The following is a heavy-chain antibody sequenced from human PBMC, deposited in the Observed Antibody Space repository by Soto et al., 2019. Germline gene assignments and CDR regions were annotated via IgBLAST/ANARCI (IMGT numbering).Heavy chain of an antibody. D-gene: IGHD3-16*01. J-gene: IGHJ4*02. CDR3: ARGPGRGGYFDY. Sequence: SQTLSLTCAISGDSVSSNSAAWNWIRQSPSRGLEWLGSTYYRSKWYNDYAVSVKSRITINPYTSKNQFSLQLNSVTPGDTAVYYCARGPGRGGYFDYWGQGTLVTVSS. CDR1: GDSVSSNSAA. CDR2: TYYRSKWYN. V-gene: IGHV6-1*01.